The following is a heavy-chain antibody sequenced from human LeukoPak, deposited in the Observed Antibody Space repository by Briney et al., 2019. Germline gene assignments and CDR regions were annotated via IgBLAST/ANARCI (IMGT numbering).Heavy chain of an antibody. CDR2: IWYDGSNK. D-gene: IGHD6-13*01. V-gene: IGHV3-33*01. CDR3: ARGLIAAAGTVYFDY. CDR1: GFIFSSYG. Sequence: GRSLRLSCAASGFIFSSYGMHWVRQAPGEGLEWVAVIWYDGSNKYYADSVKGRFTISRDNSKNTLYLQMNSLRAEDTAVYYCARGLIAAAGTVYFDYWGQGTLVTVSS. J-gene: IGHJ4*02.